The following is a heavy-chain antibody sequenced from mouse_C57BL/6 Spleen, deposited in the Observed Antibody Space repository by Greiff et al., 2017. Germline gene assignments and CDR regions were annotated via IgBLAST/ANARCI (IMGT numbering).Heavy chain of an antibody. Sequence: DVKLVESGGGLVKPGGSLKLSCAASGFTFSSYAMSWVRQTPEKRLEWVATISDGGSYTYYPDNVKGRFTISRDNAKNNLYLQMSHLKSEDTAMYYCARDSYYGRPFDYWGQGTTLTVSS. CDR1: GFTFSSYA. V-gene: IGHV5-4*01. J-gene: IGHJ2*01. CDR2: ISDGGSYT. D-gene: IGHD1-1*01. CDR3: ARDSYYGRPFDY.